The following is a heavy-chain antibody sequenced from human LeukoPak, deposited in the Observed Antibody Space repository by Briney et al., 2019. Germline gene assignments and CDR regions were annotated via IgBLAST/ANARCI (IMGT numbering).Heavy chain of an antibody. Sequence: SQTLSLTCTVPGGSISSGDYYWSLIRQPPGKGLEWIGYIYYSGSTYHNPSLKSRVTISVYTSKNQFSLKLSSVTAADTAVYYCARDRPPTYGSGSYSGYFDYWGQGTLVTVSS. CDR2: IYYSGST. J-gene: IGHJ4*02. CDR1: GGSISSGDYY. D-gene: IGHD3-10*01. V-gene: IGHV4-30-4*01. CDR3: ARDRPPTYGSGSYSGYFDY.